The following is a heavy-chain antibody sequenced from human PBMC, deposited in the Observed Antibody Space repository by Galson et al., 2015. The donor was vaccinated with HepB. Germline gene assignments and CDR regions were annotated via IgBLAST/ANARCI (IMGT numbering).Heavy chain of an antibody. V-gene: IGHV3-33*01. Sequence: SLRLSCAASGFTFSSYGMHWVRQAPGKGLEWVAVIWYDGSNKYYADSVKGRFTISRDNSKNTLYLQMNSLRAEDTAVYYCARGGYYYDSSGSLGAFDIWGQGTMVTVSS. CDR3: ARGGYYYDSSGSLGAFDI. J-gene: IGHJ3*02. CDR2: IWYDGSNK. CDR1: GFTFSSYG. D-gene: IGHD3-22*01.